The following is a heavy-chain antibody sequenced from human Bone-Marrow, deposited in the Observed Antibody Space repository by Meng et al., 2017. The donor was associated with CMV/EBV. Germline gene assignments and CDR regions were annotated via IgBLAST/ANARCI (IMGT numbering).Heavy chain of an antibody. CDR3: AKVAAGDCSSTSCPKGGYFDL. Sequence: GESLKISCTASGFTFGDYAMSWVRQAPGKGLEWVSVIYSGGSSTYYADSVKGRFTISRDNSKNTLYLQMNSLRAEDTAVYYCAKVAAGDCSSTSCPKGGYFDLWGRGTLVTVSS. CDR1: GFTFGDYA. J-gene: IGHJ2*01. D-gene: IGHD2-2*01. CDR2: IYSGGSST. V-gene: IGHV3-23*03.